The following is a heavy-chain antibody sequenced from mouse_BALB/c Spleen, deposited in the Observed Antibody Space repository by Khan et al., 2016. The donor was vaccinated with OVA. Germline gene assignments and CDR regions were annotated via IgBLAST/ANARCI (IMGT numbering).Heavy chain of an antibody. J-gene: IGHJ3*01. Sequence: QLEESGPGLVKPSQSLSLTCTVTGYSITSDYAWNWIRQFPGNKLEWMGYISYSGTTSYTPSLKSRISITRDPSKNQFFLQLNSLTTEDTATYYCTGGRAYWGQGTLVTVSA. CDR3: TGGRAY. CDR2: ISYSGTT. D-gene: IGHD3-3*01. V-gene: IGHV3-2*02. CDR1: GYSITSDYA.